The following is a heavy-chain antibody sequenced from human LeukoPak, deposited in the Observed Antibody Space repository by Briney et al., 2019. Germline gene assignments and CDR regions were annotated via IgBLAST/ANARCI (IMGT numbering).Heavy chain of an antibody. CDR1: GYTFTSYY. CDR2: INPSGGST. J-gene: IGHJ4*02. V-gene: IGHV1-46*01. CDR3: ARADGSGYYLPFFDY. Sequence: ASVKVSCKASGYTFTSYYMHWVRQAPGQGLEWMGIINPSGGSTSYAQKFQGRVTMTRDTSTSTVYMELSSLRSEDTAVYYCARADGSGYYLPFFDYWGQGTLVTVSS. D-gene: IGHD3-22*01.